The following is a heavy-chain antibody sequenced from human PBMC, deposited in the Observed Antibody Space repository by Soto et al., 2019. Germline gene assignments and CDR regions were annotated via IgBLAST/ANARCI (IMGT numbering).Heavy chain of an antibody. Sequence: QVQLQESGPGLVKPSGTLSLSCAVSGGSISSSNWWSWVRQPPGKGLEWIGEIYHSGSTNYNPSLKSRVTISVDKSKNQFSLKLNSVTAADTAVYYCARGEPRRGAMAPLNYWGQGTLVTVSS. CDR3: ARGEPRRGAMAPLNY. J-gene: IGHJ4*02. V-gene: IGHV4-4*02. D-gene: IGHD5-18*01. CDR1: GGSISSSNW. CDR2: IYHSGST.